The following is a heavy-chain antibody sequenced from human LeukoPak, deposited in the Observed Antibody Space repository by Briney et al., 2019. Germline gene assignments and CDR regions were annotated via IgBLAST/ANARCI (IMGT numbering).Heavy chain of an antibody. CDR2: INPNSGNA. V-gene: IGHV1-8*01. D-gene: IGHD1-26*01. CDR3: ARALAWGGSSYSYYYMDV. J-gene: IGHJ6*03. CDR1: GYTFSEYD. Sequence: ASVNVSCKASGYTFSEYDSNWVRQAAGQGLEGVGCINPNSGNAGYAQKFQSRVTMTRNTSISTAYMELSSLRSEDTAVYYCARALAWGGSSYSYYYMDVWDKGTTVTVSS.